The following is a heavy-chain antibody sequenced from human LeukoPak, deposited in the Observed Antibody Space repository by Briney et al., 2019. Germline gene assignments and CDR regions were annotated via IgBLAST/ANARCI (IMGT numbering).Heavy chain of an antibody. CDR2: IYTSGST. J-gene: IGHJ6*03. CDR1: GGSISSSSYY. Sequence: PSETLSLTCTVSGGSISSSSYYWSWIRQPAGKGLEWIGRIYTSGSTNYNPSLKSRVTISVDTSKNQFSLKLSSVTAADTAVYYCTRAASSGPLFTYHMDVWGKGTTVTVSS. CDR3: TRAASSGPLFTYHMDV. D-gene: IGHD3-22*01. V-gene: IGHV4-61*02.